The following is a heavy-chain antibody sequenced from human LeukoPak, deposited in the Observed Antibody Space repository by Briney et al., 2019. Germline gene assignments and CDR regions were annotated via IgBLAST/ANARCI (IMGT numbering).Heavy chain of an antibody. CDR2: IYYSGST. Sequence: SETLSLTCTVSGGSISSGGYYWSWIRQHPGKGLEWFGYIYYSGSTYYNPSLKSRVTISVDTSKNQFSLKLSSVTAADTAVYYCARGYYGSGSYSYYFDYWGQGTLVTVSS. J-gene: IGHJ4*02. V-gene: IGHV4-31*03. D-gene: IGHD3-10*01. CDR1: GGSISSGGYY. CDR3: ARGYYGSGSYSYYFDY.